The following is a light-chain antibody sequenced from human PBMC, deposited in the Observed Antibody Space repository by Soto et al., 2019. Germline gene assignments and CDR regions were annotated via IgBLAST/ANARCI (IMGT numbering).Light chain of an antibody. CDR2: EVS. J-gene: IGLJ1*01. CDR1: SSDIGGYNT. V-gene: IGLV2-14*01. CDR3: QSCDSRLSCSV. Sequence: QSALTQPASVSGSPGQSITISCTGTSSDIGGYNTVSWYQQHPGKVPKLIIYEVSNRPSGVSYRFSGSKSGNTASLTISGLQAEDEADYYCQSCDSRLSCSVFGTGTKVTVL.